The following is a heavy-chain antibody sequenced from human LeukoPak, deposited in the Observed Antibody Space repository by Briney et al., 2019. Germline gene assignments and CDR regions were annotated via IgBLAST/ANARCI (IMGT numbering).Heavy chain of an antibody. CDR1: GGSISNYY. D-gene: IGHD6-19*01. J-gene: IGHJ4*02. Sequence: ASETLSLTCTVSGGSISNYYWSWIRQPPGEGLEWIGYIYNSGITKYNPSLKSRVTISVDTSKNQFFLKLTSVTAADTAVYYCARSPSADGLDFDYWGQGTLVTVSS. CDR3: ARSPSADGLDFDY. V-gene: IGHV4-59*01. CDR2: IYNSGIT.